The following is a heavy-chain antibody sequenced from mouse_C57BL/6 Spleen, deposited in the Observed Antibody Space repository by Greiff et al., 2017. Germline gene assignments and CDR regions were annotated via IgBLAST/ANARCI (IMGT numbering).Heavy chain of an antibody. D-gene: IGHD1-1*01. V-gene: IGHV1-64*01. CDR1: GYTFTSYW. CDR3: ALTGYCSRYEYWYFDV. J-gene: IGHJ1*03. Sequence: QVQLQQPGAELVKPGASVKLSCKASGYTFTSYWMHWVKQRPGQGLEWIGMINPNSGSTHYNEKFKSKATLTVDKSSSTAYMQLSSLTSEDSAVYYYALTGYCSRYEYWYFDVWGKGTTVTVSA. CDR2: INPNSGST.